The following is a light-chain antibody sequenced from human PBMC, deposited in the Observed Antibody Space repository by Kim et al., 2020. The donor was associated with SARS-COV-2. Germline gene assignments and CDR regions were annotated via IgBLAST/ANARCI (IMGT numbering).Light chain of an antibody. Sequence: DIQMTQSPSSLSASVGDRITITYRASQDIDTYLNWYQQKPGEAPKVLIYATSSLQTGVPSRFSGRGSGTGFTLTISSLQPEDFATYYCQQSYRTPRTFGQGTKVDIK. CDR1: QDIDTY. CDR2: ATS. CDR3: QQSYRTPRT. J-gene: IGKJ1*01. V-gene: IGKV1-39*01.